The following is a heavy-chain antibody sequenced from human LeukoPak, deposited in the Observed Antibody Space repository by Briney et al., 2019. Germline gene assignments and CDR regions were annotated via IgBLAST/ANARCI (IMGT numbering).Heavy chain of an antibody. D-gene: IGHD2-2*01. V-gene: IGHV4-34*01. CDR1: GGSFSGYY. CDR3: ARGCSSTSCYRITPFDY. J-gene: IGHJ4*02. Sequence: IPSETLSLTCAVYGGSFSGYYWSWIRQPPGKGLEWIGEINHSGSTNYNPSLKSRVTISVDTSKNQFSLKLSSVTAADTAVYYCARGCSSTSCYRITPFDYWGQGTLVTVSS. CDR2: INHSGST.